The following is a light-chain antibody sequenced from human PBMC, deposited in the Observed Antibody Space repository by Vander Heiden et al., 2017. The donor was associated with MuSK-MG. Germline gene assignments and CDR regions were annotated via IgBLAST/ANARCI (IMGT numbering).Light chain of an antibody. V-gene: IGKV1-39*01. Sequence: DIQMTQSPSSLSASVGDRVTITCRASQSIRNFLNWYQQKPGKAPQLLIYAASSLHSGVPSRFSGSGSGTDFTLTISRLQPEDFATYYCQQSDSSPITFGGGTKVEIK. CDR3: QQSDSSPIT. J-gene: IGKJ4*01. CDR2: AAS. CDR1: QSIRNF.